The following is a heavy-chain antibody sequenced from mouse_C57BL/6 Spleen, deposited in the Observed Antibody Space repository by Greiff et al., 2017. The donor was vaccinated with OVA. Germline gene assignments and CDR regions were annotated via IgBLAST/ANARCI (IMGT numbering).Heavy chain of an antibody. CDR3: ARSITTVVATTVDYAMDY. CDR1: GFNIKDYY. CDR2: IDPEDGET. Sequence: VQLQQSGAELVKPGASVKLSCTASGFNIKDYYMHWVKQRTEQGLEWIGRIDPEDGETKYAPEFQGKATITADTSSNTAYLQLSSLTSEDTAVYYCARSITTVVATTVDYAMDYWGQGTSVTVSS. D-gene: IGHD1-1*01. V-gene: IGHV14-2*01. J-gene: IGHJ4*01.